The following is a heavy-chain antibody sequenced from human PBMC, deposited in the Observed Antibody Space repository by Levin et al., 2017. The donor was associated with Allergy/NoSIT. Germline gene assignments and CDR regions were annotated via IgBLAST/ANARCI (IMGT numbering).Heavy chain of an antibody. CDR2: IYYSGET. CDR1: GGSTRLGGYY. CDR3: VRAQTGYVSPFDF. D-gene: IGHD3-9*01. V-gene: IGHV4-31*02. J-gene: IGHJ4*02. Sequence: SQTLSLTCSVSGGSTRLGGYYWGWIRQHPVKGLEWLGYIYYSGETFYNPSVESRLVISHDTSENQFSLKLTSLTAADTAAYYCVRAQTGYVSPFDFWGPGTLVTVSS.